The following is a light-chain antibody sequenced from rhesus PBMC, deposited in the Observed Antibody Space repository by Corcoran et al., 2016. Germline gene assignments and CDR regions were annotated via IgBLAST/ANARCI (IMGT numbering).Light chain of an antibody. CDR1: QSISSW. J-gene: IGKJ1*01. V-gene: IGKV1-22*01. CDR2: KAS. Sequence: DIQMTQSPSSLSASVGDIVTITCRASQSISSWLAWYQQKPGKAPKLMLSKASRLQSGVPSRFSGSGSGTDFTLTIRSLQHGDFATYYCQQYDRSPWTFGQGNKVEIK. CDR3: QQYDRSPWT.